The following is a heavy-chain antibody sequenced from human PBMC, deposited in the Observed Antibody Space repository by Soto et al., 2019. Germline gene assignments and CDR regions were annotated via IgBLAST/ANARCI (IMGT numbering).Heavy chain of an antibody. CDR3: ARVRLLDYGDYFDY. CDR2: IYYSGST. CDR1: GGSISSYY. D-gene: IGHD4-17*01. V-gene: IGHV4-59*08. J-gene: IGHJ4*02. Sequence: PSETLSLTCTVSGGSISSYYWSWIRQPPGKGLEWIGYIYYSGSTNYNPSLKSRVTISVDTSKNQFSLKLSSVTAADTAVYYCARVRLLDYGDYFDYWGQGTLVTVSS.